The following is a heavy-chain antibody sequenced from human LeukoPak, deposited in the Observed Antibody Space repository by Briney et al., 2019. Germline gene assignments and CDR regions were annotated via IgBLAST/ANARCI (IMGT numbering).Heavy chain of an antibody. Sequence: GGSLRLSCAASGFTFSTYTMYWVRHPPGKRLEWVSIIGNNGGGIHYADSVKGRFTISRDNFKNALYLQMNSLGVEDTAVYYCAIDPNWGTHSWGQGVLVTVSS. CDR1: GFTFSTYT. D-gene: IGHD7-27*01. V-gene: IGHV3-23*01. J-gene: IGHJ4*02. CDR3: AIDPNWGTHS. CDR2: IGNNGGGI.